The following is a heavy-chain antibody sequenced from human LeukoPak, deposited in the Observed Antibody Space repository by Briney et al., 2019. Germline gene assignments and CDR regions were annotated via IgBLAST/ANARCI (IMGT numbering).Heavy chain of an antibody. D-gene: IGHD2-2*01. CDR2: ISGSGGST. CDR3: AKRQGPIVVVPAAIDY. Sequence: GGSLRLSCAASGFTFSSYAMSWVRQAPGKGLEWVSAISGSGGSTYYADSVKGRFTISRDNSKNTLYLQMNSLRAEDTAVYYCAKRQGPIVVVPAAIDYWGQGTLVTVSS. V-gene: IGHV3-23*01. J-gene: IGHJ4*02. CDR1: GFTFSSYA.